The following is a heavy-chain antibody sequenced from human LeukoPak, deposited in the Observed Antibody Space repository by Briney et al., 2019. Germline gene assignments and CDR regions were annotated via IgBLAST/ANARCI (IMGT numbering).Heavy chain of an antibody. CDR3: ATPSGIAAAGSLYFQH. J-gene: IGHJ1*01. D-gene: IGHD6-13*01. V-gene: IGHV3-66*01. CDR2: IYSGGST. CDR1: GFTVSSNY. Sequence: GGSLRLSCAASGFTVSSNYMSWVRQAPGKGLEWVSVIYSGGSTYYADSVKGRFTISRDNSKNTLYLQMNSLRAEDTAVYYCATPSGIAAAGSLYFQHWGQGTLVTVSS.